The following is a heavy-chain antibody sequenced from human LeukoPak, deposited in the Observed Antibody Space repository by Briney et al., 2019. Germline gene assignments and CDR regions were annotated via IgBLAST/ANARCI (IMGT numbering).Heavy chain of an antibody. CDR1: GFTFSSYG. CDR3: AKDPGFGELFLDY. J-gene: IGHJ4*02. V-gene: IGHV3-30*18. Sequence: PGGSLRLSCAASGFTFSSYGMHWVRQAPGKGLEWVAVISYDGSNKYYADSVKGRFTISRDNSKNTLYLQMNSLRAEDTAVYYCAKDPGFGELFLDYWGQGTLVTVSS. CDR2: ISYDGSNK. D-gene: IGHD3-10*01.